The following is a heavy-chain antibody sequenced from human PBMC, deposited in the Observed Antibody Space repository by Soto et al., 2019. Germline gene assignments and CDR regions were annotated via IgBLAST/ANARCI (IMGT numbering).Heavy chain of an antibody. Sequence: GGSLRLSCTASGFTLQNYAMAWVRQAPGKGLEWVSTLIGGHYGTAYSYSVKGRFTVSRDNSKNCLYLQMNSLGVEDTAMYFCAKGKSTGDIDWFDPWGQGSLVTSPQ. V-gene: IGHV3-23*01. CDR2: LIGGHYGT. D-gene: IGHD3-10*01. J-gene: IGHJ5*02. CDR3: AKGKSTGDIDWFDP. CDR1: GFTLQNYA.